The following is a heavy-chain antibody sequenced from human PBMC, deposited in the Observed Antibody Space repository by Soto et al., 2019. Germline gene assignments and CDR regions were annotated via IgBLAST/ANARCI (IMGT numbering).Heavy chain of an antibody. V-gene: IGHV5-51*01. CDR2: IYPGDSDT. D-gene: IGHD6-13*01. Sequence: ESLKISCKGSGYSFTSSWIGWVCQMPGKGMEWMGIIYPGDSDTRYSPSFQGQVTISADKSISTAYLQCSSLKASDTAMYYCARKIAPHGGMDVWGQGTTLTVYS. CDR1: GYSFTSSW. CDR3: ARKIAPHGGMDV. J-gene: IGHJ6*02.